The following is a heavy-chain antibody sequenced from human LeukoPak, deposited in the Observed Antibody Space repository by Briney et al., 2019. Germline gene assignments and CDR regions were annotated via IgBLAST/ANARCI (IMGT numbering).Heavy chain of an antibody. Sequence: GGSLRLSCAASGFTFSSYWMSWVRQAPGKGLEWVANIKQDGSEKYYVDSVKGRFTISRDNAKNSLYLQMNSLRAEGTAVYYCATPYCSSTSCYTYYFDYWGQGTLVTVSS. D-gene: IGHD2-2*02. J-gene: IGHJ4*02. CDR1: GFTFSSYW. V-gene: IGHV3-7*01. CDR2: IKQDGSEK. CDR3: ATPYCSSTSCYTYYFDY.